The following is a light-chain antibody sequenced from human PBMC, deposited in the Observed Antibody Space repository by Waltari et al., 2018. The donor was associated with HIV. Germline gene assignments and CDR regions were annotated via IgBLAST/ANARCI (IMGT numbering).Light chain of an antibody. CDR2: EVN. Sequence: SALTQPAPVSGSPGQSLTLSCTGTSSDVGAYNLFCWYQRHPGKAPKFIIYEVNKRPSDVSIRFSGSKSGNTASLTISGLQAEDEADYYCCSYAGRSTLEVFGGGTKVTVL. J-gene: IGLJ2*01. V-gene: IGLV2-23*02. CDR3: CSYAGRSTLEV. CDR1: SSDVGAYNL.